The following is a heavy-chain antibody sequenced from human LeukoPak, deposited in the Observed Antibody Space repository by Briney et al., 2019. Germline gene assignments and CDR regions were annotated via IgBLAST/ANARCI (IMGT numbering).Heavy chain of an antibody. J-gene: IGHJ5*02. CDR3: ARITVYYGDYGWFDP. V-gene: IGHV1-69*13. CDR2: IIPIFGTA. Sequence: ASVRICCKASGGTFISYAIGCVRQAPGQWLELMGGIIPIFGTANYAQKFQGRVTITADESTSTAYMELSSLRSEDTAVYYCARITVYYGDYGWFDPWGQGTLVTVSS. D-gene: IGHD4-17*01. CDR1: GGTFISYA.